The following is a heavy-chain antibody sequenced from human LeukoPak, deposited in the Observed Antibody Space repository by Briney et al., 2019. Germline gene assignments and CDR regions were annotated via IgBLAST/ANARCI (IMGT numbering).Heavy chain of an antibody. V-gene: IGHV1-18*01. Sequence: ASVKVSCKPSGFTFNTYDFNWVRQAPGQGLEWVGWISPYNGDSKYAQRLQGRVTMTTDASTSTAYMELRSLRSDDTAVYYCTRYCSGGACYAYDASDIWGQGAMVTVSP. D-gene: IGHD2-15*01. J-gene: IGHJ3*02. CDR2: ISPYNGDS. CDR3: TRYCSGGACYAYDASDI. CDR1: GFTFNTYD.